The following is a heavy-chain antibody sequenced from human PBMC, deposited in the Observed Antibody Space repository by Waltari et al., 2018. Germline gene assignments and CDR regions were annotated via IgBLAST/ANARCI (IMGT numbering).Heavy chain of an antibody. J-gene: IGHJ3*02. CDR3: ARAGRYCSSTSCRHHDAFDI. CDR1: GFTFSSYS. V-gene: IGHV3-21*01. CDR2: ISSSSSYI. D-gene: IGHD2-2*01. Sequence: EVQLVESGGGLVKPGGSLRLSCAASGFTFSSYSMNWVRQAPGKGLEWVSSISSSSSYIYYADSVKGRFTISRDNAKNSLYLQMNSLRAEDTAVYYCARAGRYCSSTSCRHHDAFDIWGQGTMVTVSS.